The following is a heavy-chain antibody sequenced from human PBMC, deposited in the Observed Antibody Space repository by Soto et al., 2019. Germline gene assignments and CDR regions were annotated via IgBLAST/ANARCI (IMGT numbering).Heavy chain of an antibody. CDR3: ARQSSGDFDF. V-gene: IGHV4-34*01. D-gene: IGHD4-17*01. CDR1: GGSFSGYY. J-gene: IGHJ4*02. Sequence: SETLSLTCTVYGGSFSGYYWSWIRQPPGKGLEWIGEINHSGSIKYNPSLESRVTISVDTSKSQFPLNLTSVTAADTAVYYCARQSSGDFDFWGQGVLVTVSS. CDR2: INHSGSI.